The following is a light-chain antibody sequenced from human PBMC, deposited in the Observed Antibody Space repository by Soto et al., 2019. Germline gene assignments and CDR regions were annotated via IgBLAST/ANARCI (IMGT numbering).Light chain of an antibody. V-gene: IGLV2-14*01. Sequence: QSALTQPASVSGSPGQSITISCTGTSSDVGGYNYVSWYQQHPGKAPKLMIYEVSNRPSGVSNRFSGSKSGNTASLTISGLLAEDEADYYCSSYTSSSIAYVFGTGTKVTVL. CDR1: SSDVGGYNY. CDR3: SSYTSSSIAYV. CDR2: EVS. J-gene: IGLJ1*01.